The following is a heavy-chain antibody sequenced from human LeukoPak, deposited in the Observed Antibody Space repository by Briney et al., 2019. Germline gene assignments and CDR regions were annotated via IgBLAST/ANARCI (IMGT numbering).Heavy chain of an antibody. Sequence: ASVKVSCKASGFSFTIYGFSWVRQAPGQGLEWMGWISAYNGKTNYTQKFQGRVTITTDTSTTTVYMDLRSLRSDDTAVYFWARGGALTSLDSWGQGTLITVSS. CDR3: ARGGALTSLDS. CDR2: ISAYNGKT. CDR1: GFSFTIYG. D-gene: IGHD1-26*01. V-gene: IGHV1-18*01. J-gene: IGHJ4*02.